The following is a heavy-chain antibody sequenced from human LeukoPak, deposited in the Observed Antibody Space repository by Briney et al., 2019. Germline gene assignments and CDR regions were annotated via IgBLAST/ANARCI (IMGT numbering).Heavy chain of an antibody. Sequence: GASVTVSCKASGYTFTSYGISWVRQAPGQGLEWMGWISAYNGNTNYAQKLQGRVTMTTDTSTSTAYMELRSLRSDDTAVYYCARTKNVLRFLEIDYWGQGTLVTVSS. CDR2: ISAYNGNT. V-gene: IGHV1-18*01. CDR1: GYTFTSYG. D-gene: IGHD3-3*01. CDR3: ARTKNVLRFLEIDY. J-gene: IGHJ4*02.